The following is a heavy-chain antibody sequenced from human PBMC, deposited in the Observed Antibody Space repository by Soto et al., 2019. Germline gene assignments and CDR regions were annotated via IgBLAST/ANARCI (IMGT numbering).Heavy chain of an antibody. Sequence: PSETLSLTCAVSGDSISSYYCMWIRQPPGKGLESIGYLYYGRSANYNPSLKSRVTLSVDTSTNQCSLTLSSMTAADTAVFYCARKGPVLRFLEWLPPRFDPWGQGTLVTVSS. J-gene: IGHJ5*02. CDR2: LYYGRSA. V-gene: IGHV4-59*01. CDR3: ARKGPVLRFLEWLPPRFDP. CDR1: GDSISSYY. D-gene: IGHD3-3*01.